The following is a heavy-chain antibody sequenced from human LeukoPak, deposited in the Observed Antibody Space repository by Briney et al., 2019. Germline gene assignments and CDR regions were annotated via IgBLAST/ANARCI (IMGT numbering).Heavy chain of an antibody. CDR3: ARADYDFWSGYYKRLGAFDI. CDR2: IHYSGST. D-gene: IGHD3-3*01. CDR1: GGSISNYH. V-gene: IGHV4-59*13. Sequence: SETLSLTCTVSGGSISNYHWSWIRQPPGKGLEWIGYIHYSGSTSYNPSLKRRVTISVDTSKNQFSLKLSSVTAADTAVYYCARADYDFWSGYYKRLGAFDIWGQGTMVTVSS. J-gene: IGHJ3*02.